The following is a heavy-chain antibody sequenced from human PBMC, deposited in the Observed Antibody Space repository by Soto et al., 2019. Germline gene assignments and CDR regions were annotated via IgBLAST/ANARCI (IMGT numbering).Heavy chain of an antibody. J-gene: IGHJ5*02. Sequence: SETLSLTCAVYGGSFSGYYWSWIRQPPGKGLEWIGEINHSGSTNYNPSLKSRVTISVDTSKNQFSLKLSSVTAADTAVYYCARGLGRSGGSCFWFDPWGQGTLVTVSS. CDR2: INHSGST. D-gene: IGHD2-15*01. V-gene: IGHV4-34*01. CDR3: ARGLGRSGGSCFWFDP. CDR1: GGSFSGYY.